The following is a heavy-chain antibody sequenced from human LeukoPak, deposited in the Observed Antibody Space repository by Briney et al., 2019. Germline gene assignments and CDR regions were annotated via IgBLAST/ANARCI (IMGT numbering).Heavy chain of an antibody. CDR2: IWYDGSNK. D-gene: IGHD2-2*01. J-gene: IGHJ4*02. CDR1: GFTFSSYG. Sequence: QAGGSLRLSCAASGFTFSSYGMHWVRQAPGKGLEWVAVIWYDGSNKYYADSVKGRFTISRDNSKNTLYLQMNSLRVEDTAVYYCARDQGQYQLVPDYWGQGTLVTVSS. CDR3: ARDQGQYQLVPDY. V-gene: IGHV3-33*01.